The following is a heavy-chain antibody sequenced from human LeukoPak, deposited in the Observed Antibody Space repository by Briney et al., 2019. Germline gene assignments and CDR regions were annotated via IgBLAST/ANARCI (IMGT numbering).Heavy chain of an antibody. Sequence: GGSLRLSCAASGFTFSSYSMNWVRQAPGEGLEWVSYISSSSSTIYYADSMKGRFTISRDNAKNSLYLQMDSLRAEDTAVYYCARDSYYDSTPQDYWGQGTLVTVSS. CDR3: ARDSYYDSTPQDY. D-gene: IGHD3-22*01. CDR2: ISSSSSTI. V-gene: IGHV3-48*04. CDR1: GFTFSSYS. J-gene: IGHJ4*02.